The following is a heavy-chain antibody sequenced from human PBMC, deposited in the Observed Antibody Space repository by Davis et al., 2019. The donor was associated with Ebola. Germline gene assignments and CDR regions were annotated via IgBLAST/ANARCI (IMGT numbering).Heavy chain of an antibody. D-gene: IGHD6-19*01. V-gene: IGHV3-64D*06. CDR2: ISSSGDNT. CDR1: GFTFSSYA. CDR3: ARGRQWLAGVPDY. Sequence: GESLKISCSASGFTFSSYAMHWVRQAPGKGLEYVSAISSSGDNTYYADSVKGRFTISRDNSKNTLYLQMSSLRAEDAAVYYCARGRQWLAGVPDYWGQGTLVTVSS. J-gene: IGHJ4*02.